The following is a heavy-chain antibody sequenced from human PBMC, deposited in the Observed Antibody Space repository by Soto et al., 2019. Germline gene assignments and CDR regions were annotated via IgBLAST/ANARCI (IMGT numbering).Heavy chain of an antibody. J-gene: IGHJ4*02. Sequence: EVQLVESGGGLVKPGGSLRLSCVVSGLTFRDAWVNWVRQAPGEGLEWVGRIRGTTNGGTTDYAAPVKGRFTISSDDSKNTVYLQSNSLKVEDTAIYHCTTDLKWSGGDYWGQGTLVSVSS. CDR1: GLTFRDAW. D-gene: IGHD3-10*01. V-gene: IGHV3-15*07. CDR2: IRGTTNGGTT. CDR3: TTDLKWSGGDY.